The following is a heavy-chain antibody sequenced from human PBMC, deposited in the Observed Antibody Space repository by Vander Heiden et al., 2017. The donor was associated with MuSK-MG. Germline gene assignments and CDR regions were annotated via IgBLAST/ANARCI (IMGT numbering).Heavy chain of an antibody. CDR1: GFTFSSYS. J-gene: IGHJ4*02. CDR2: ISSSSSYI. D-gene: IGHD2-15*01. Sequence: EVQLVESGGGLVKPGGSLRLSCAASGFTFSSYSMNWVRQAPGKGLEWVSSISSSSSYIYYADAVKGRFTISRDNAKNSLYLQMKSLRAEDTAVYYCARLYCSGGSCYSDYWGQGTLVTVSS. CDR3: ARLYCSGGSCYSDY. V-gene: IGHV3-21*01.